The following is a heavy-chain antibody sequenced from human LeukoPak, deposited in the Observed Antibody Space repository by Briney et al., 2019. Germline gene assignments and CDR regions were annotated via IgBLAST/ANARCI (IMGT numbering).Heavy chain of an antibody. Sequence: GASVKVSCKASGYTFTSYDINWVRQAPGQGLEWMGWINPNSGGTNYAQKFQGRVTMTRDTSISTAYMELSRLRSDDTAVYYCARDTGSVVVPGGMDVWGQGTTVTVSS. CDR3: ARDTGSVVVPGGMDV. CDR2: INPNSGGT. J-gene: IGHJ6*02. V-gene: IGHV1-2*02. D-gene: IGHD2-2*01. CDR1: GYTFTSYD.